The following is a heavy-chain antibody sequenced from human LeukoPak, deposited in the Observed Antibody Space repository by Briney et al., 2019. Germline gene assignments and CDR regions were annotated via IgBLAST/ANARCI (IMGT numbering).Heavy chain of an antibody. CDR2: ISYDGSNK. CDR1: GFTFSSYG. J-gene: IGHJ4*02. Sequence: PGGSLRLSCAAPGFTFSSYGMHWVRQAPGKGLEWVAVISYDGSNKYYADSVKGRFTISRDNSKNTLYLQMNSLRAEDTAVYYCAKDPGVVVAAEYYFDYWGQGTLVTVSS. D-gene: IGHD2-15*01. V-gene: IGHV3-30*18. CDR3: AKDPGVVVAAEYYFDY.